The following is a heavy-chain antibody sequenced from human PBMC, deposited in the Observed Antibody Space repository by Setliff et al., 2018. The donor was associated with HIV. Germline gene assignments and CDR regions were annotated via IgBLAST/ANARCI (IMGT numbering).Heavy chain of an antibody. CDR3: ARGPGIVATADDYFDY. Sequence: ASVKVSCKASGYSFTNYYIHWVRQAPGQGLEWMGKISPGGGSTSKEQKFQGRFTMTRDTSTSTVYMELSSLRSEDTAVYYCARGPGIVATADDYFDYWGQGTLVTVSS. CDR2: ISPGGGST. CDR1: GYSFTNYY. V-gene: IGHV1-46*01. J-gene: IGHJ4*02. D-gene: IGHD5-12*01.